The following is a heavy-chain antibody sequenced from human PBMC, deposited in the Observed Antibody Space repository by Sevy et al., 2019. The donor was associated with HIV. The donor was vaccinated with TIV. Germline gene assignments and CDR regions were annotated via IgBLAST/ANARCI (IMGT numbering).Heavy chain of an antibody. CDR2: IYNSGST. Sequence: SETLSLTCSVSGGSISSYYWSWIRQPPGKGLEWIGYIYNSGSTNYNPSLKSRVTISVDTSKNQFSLKLSSVTAADTAVYYCARTTVSRYYYYYYMDVWGKGTTVTVSS. D-gene: IGHD1-1*01. J-gene: IGHJ6*03. CDR1: GGSISSYY. V-gene: IGHV4-59*01. CDR3: ARTTVSRYYYYYYMDV.